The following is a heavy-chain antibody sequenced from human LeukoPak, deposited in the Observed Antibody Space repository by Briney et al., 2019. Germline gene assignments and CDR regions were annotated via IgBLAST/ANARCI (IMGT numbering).Heavy chain of an antibody. Sequence: PGGSLRLPCAASGFTFSSYAMSWVRQAPGKGLEWVSAISGSGGSTYYADSVKGRFTISRDNSKNTLYLQMNSLRAEDTAVYYCAKQALITMIVVVNPFDYWGQGTLVTVSS. CDR3: AKQALITMIVVVNPFDY. CDR1: GFTFSSYA. CDR2: ISGSGGST. D-gene: IGHD3-22*01. V-gene: IGHV3-23*01. J-gene: IGHJ4*02.